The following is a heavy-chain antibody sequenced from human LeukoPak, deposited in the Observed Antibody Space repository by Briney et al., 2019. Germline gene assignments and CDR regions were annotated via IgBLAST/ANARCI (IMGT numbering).Heavy chain of an antibody. J-gene: IGHJ3*02. V-gene: IGHV5-51*07. CDR1: GYRFTTDY. Sequence: GESLKISCKASGYRFTTDYIGWVHQMPGKGLEWMGIIYPDDSETNYSPSFQGQVSMSVDKSITTAYLQWSSLKASDTAIYYYARQAYGSHFDAFDIWGQGTMVTVSS. CDR3: ARQAYGSHFDAFDI. CDR2: IYPDDSET. D-gene: IGHD3-22*01.